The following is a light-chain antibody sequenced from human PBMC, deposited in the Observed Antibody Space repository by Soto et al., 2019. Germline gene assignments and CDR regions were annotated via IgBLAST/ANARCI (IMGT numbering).Light chain of an antibody. CDR1: SSDVGGHNY. CDR2: DVS. CDR3: SSYTSSGTLGV. Sequence: QSVLTQPASVSGSPGQSITISCTGTSSDVGGHNYVSWYQLHPGKAPKLMIYDVSNRPSGVSNRLSGSKSGNTASLTISGLQAEDEAEYYCSSYTSSGTLGVFGTGTKLTVL. V-gene: IGLV2-14*01. J-gene: IGLJ1*01.